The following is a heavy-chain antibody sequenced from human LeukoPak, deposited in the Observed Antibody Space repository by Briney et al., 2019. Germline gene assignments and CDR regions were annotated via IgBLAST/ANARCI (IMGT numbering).Heavy chain of an antibody. CDR3: ARGDSSGYYYALGY. V-gene: IGHV3-23*01. Sequence: GSLRLSCVVSGFTFSSYAMSWVRQAPGKGLEWVSTISGSGGSTYYADSVKGRFTISRDNSKNTLYLQMNSLRAEDTAVYYCARGDSSGYYYALGYWGQGTLFTVSS. CDR1: GFTFSSYA. CDR2: ISGSGGST. D-gene: IGHD3-22*01. J-gene: IGHJ4*02.